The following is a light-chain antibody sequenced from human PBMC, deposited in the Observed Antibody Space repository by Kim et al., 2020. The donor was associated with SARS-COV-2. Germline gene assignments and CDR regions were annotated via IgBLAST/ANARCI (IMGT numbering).Light chain of an antibody. V-gene: IGLV2-14*03. Sequence: GQSIPISCTGTSSDIGSYSFVSWYQQHPGKAPKLMIYDVSKWPSGVSNRFSGSKSGNTASLTISGLQAEDEADYYCISFTTSNTLIFGGGTKLTVL. J-gene: IGLJ2*01. CDR2: DVS. CDR3: ISFTTSNTLI. CDR1: SSDIGSYSF.